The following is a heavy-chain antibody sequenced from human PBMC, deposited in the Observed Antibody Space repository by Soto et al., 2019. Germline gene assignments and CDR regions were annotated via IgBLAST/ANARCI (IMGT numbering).Heavy chain of an antibody. V-gene: IGHV3-23*01. CDR2: ISGSGGST. CDR3: AKRGLVWFGELLDGMDV. Sequence: GGSLRLSCAASGFTFSSYAVSWVRQAPGKGLEWVSAISGSGGSTYYADSVKGGFTISRDNSKNTLYLQMNSLRAEDTAVYYCAKRGLVWFGELLDGMDVWGQGTTVTVSS. CDR1: GFTFSSYA. D-gene: IGHD3-10*01. J-gene: IGHJ6*02.